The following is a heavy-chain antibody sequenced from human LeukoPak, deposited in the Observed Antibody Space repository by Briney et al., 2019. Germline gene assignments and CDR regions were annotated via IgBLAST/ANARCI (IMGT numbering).Heavy chain of an antibody. CDR2: ISYDGSNK. CDR3: ARAPRSGSYYNCFDY. V-gene: IGHV3-30*03. CDR1: GFTFSSYG. D-gene: IGHD3-10*01. J-gene: IGHJ4*02. Sequence: GGSLRLSCAASGFTFSSYGMHWVRQAPGKGLEWVAVISYDGSNKYYADSVKGRFTISRDNSKNTLYLQMNSLRAEDTAVYYCARAPRSGSYYNCFDYWGQGTLVTVSS.